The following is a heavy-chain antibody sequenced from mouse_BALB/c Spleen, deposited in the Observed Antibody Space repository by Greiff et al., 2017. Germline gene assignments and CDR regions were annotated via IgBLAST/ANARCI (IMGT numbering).Heavy chain of an antibody. Sequence: VQLQQSGAELVKPGASVKLSCTASGFNIKDTYMHWVKQRPEQGLEWIGRIDPANGNTKYDPKFQGKATITADTSSNTAYLQLSSLTSEDTAVYYCAKGSSLDYWGQGTTLTVSA. CDR1: GFNIKDTY. J-gene: IGHJ2*01. CDR3: AKGSSLDY. CDR2: IDPANGNT. D-gene: IGHD1-1*01. V-gene: IGHV14-3*02.